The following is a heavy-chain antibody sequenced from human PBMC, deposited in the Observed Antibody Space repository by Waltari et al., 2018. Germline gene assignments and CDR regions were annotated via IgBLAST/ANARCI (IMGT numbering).Heavy chain of an antibody. J-gene: IGHJ6*02. CDR2: ISYNAQTT. Sequence: QVPLVGYGGGVVQSGRCLRLACVGPEVIVGDHGQHWVRQAPGKGLGWVASISYNAQTTFYADSVKVRFSISRDNSKNTLYLQMNSLRLEDTAVYYCAKPRTTENLHGLDVWGQGTTVTVSS. D-gene: IGHD4-17*01. CDR1: EVIVGDHG. CDR3: AKPRTTENLHGLDV. V-gene: IGHV3-30*18.